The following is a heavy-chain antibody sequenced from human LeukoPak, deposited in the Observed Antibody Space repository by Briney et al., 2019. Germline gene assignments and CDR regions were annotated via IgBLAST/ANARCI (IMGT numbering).Heavy chain of an antibody. CDR1: GFTFSSYE. J-gene: IGHJ4*02. D-gene: IGHD3-22*01. CDR2: ISSSGSTI. CDR3: ARENYYDSSGYYPVGFDY. V-gene: IGHV3-48*03. Sequence: PGGSLRLSCAASGFTFSSYEMNWVRQAPGKGLEWVSYISSSGSTIYYADSVKGRFTISRDNAKNSLYLQMNSLRAEDTAVYYCARENYYDSSGYYPVGFDYWGQGTLVTVSS.